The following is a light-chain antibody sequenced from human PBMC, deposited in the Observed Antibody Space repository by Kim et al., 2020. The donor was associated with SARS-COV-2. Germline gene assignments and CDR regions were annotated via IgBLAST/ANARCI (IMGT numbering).Light chain of an antibody. CDR2: GKN. CDR1: SLRSYY. J-gene: IGLJ2*01. Sequence: LGQTVRITCQGDSLRSYYASWYQQKPGQAPIVVIYGKNNRPSGIPDRFSGSSSGNTASLTVTGAQAVDEADYYCNSRDNSGDHVVFGGGTQLTVL. V-gene: IGLV3-19*01. CDR3: NSRDNSGDHVV.